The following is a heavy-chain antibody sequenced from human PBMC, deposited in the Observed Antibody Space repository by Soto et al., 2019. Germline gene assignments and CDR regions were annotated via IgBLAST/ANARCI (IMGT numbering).Heavy chain of an antibody. V-gene: IGHV3-23*01. Sequence: EVQLLESGGGLVQPGGSLRLACAASGFSFSSYAMVWVRQAPGKGLEWVSVISARGGSSYFADSVKGRFTISRDNSQDVLSLEINSLEAEGPATYFWAKGSFQNSSAGYHLGQGTLVLVSS. CDR2: ISARGGSS. CDR3: AKGSFQNSSAGYH. D-gene: IGHD5-18*01. J-gene: IGHJ4*01. CDR1: GFSFSSYA.